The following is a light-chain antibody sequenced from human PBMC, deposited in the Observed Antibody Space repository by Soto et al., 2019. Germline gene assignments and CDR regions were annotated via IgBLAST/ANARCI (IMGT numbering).Light chain of an antibody. CDR2: DAS. V-gene: IGKV1-5*01. J-gene: IGKJ1*01. Sequence: IQRSSRPSTLPASVGDRVTITCRASQSISTWLAWYQQKPGKAPKLLIYDASSLESGVPSRFSGSGSGTEFTLTISSLQPDDFATYYCQQYNSYSRTFGQGTKVDI. CDR3: QQYNSYSRT. CDR1: QSISTW.